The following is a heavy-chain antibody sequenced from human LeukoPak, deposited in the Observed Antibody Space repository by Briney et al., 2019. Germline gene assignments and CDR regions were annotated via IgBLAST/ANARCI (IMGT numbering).Heavy chain of an antibody. CDR2: IYYSGST. Sequence: SETLSLTCTVSGGSISSGDYYWSWIRQPPGKGPEWIGYIYYSGSTYYNPSLKSRVTISVDTSKNQFSLKLSSVTAADTAVYYCAREGGGDSTLDYWGQGTLVTVSS. V-gene: IGHV4-30-4*01. CDR3: AREGGGDSTLDY. CDR1: GGSISSGDYY. J-gene: IGHJ4*02. D-gene: IGHD2-21*02.